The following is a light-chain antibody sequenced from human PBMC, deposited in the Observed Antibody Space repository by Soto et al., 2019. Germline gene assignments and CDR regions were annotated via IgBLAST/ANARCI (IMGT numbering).Light chain of an antibody. CDR2: DGS. Sequence: SYELTQPPSASVAPGQTARIPCGGNNIGSKSVHWYQQKPGQAPVLVVYDGSDRPSGIPERFSGSNSGNTATLTISRVEAGDEADFYCQVWDSSSDHVVFGGGTKLTVL. V-gene: IGLV3-21*02. J-gene: IGLJ2*01. CDR3: QVWDSSSDHVV. CDR1: NIGSKS.